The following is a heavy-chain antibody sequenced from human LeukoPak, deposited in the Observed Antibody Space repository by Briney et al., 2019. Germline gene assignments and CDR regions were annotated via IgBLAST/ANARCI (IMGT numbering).Heavy chain of an antibody. CDR2: INPNSGGT. D-gene: IGHD1-26*01. CDR1: GYTFTGYY. CDR3: ARDSLWYSGSYPRFDI. V-gene: IGHV1-2*02. Sequence: GASVKVSCKASGYTFTGYYMHWVRQAPGQGLEWMGWINPNSGGTNYAQKLQGRVTMTTDTSTSTAYMELRSLRSDDTAVYYCARDSLWYSGSYPRFDIWGQGTMVTVSS. J-gene: IGHJ3*02.